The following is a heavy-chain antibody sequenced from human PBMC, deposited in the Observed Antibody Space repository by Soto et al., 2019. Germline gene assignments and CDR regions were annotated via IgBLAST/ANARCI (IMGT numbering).Heavy chain of an antibody. CDR2: IIPIFETT. CDR1: GGSFSTYL. V-gene: IGHV1-69*01. D-gene: IGHD1-1*01. Sequence: QVQLTQSGAEVKKPGSSLKVSCKASGGSFSTYLFNWVRQAPGQGLEWMGGIIPIFETTHYAQKFQGRLTITADDSSTTAYMELPMLTSADTAVYYCARANWNGSFDFWGQGTPVTVPS. CDR3: ARANWNGSFDF. J-gene: IGHJ4*02.